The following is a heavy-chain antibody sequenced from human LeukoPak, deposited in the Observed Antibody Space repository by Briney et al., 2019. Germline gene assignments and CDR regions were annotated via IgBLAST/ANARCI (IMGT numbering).Heavy chain of an antibody. CDR3: ARGVAAAVLWYFDL. Sequence: SETLSLTCTVSGGSFSSGTYYGNWIRQPAGKGLEWIGRIYPSGSTYYNPALKSRVTMSVDTSKNQFSLKLSSVTATDTAVYYCARGVAAAVLWYFDLWGRGTLVTVSS. J-gene: IGHJ2*01. CDR1: GGSFSSGTYY. D-gene: IGHD6-13*01. CDR2: IYPSGST. V-gene: IGHV4-61*02.